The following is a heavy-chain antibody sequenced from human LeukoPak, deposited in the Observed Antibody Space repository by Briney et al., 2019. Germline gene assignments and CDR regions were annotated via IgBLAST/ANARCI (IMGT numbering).Heavy chain of an antibody. CDR1: GGSFIGYY. D-gene: IGHD1-26*01. V-gene: IGHV4-34*01. CDR2: INHGGST. Sequence: SETLSVTCAGYGGSFIGYYWSWIRQPPRKGVEWVGEINHGGSTNHNPPLKSRVTISVDTSKKQFSLKLSSVTAAHTAVYYCARGQYSGSYYNFRTTAQIDYWGQGTLVTVSS. CDR3: ARGQYSGSYYNFRTTAQIDY. J-gene: IGHJ4*02.